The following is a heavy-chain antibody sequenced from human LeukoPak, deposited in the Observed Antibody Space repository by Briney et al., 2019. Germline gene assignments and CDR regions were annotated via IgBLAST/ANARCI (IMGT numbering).Heavy chain of an antibody. Sequence: SETLSLTCAVYGGSFSGYYWSWIRQPPGKGLEWIGEINHSGSTNHNPSLKSRVTISVDTSKNQFSLKLSSVTAADTAVYYCARGWGYDYVWGSYRPTYYFDYWGQGTLVTVSS. CDR2: INHSGST. D-gene: IGHD3-16*02. J-gene: IGHJ4*02. CDR1: GGSFSGYY. V-gene: IGHV4-34*01. CDR3: ARGWGYDYVWGSYRPTYYFDY.